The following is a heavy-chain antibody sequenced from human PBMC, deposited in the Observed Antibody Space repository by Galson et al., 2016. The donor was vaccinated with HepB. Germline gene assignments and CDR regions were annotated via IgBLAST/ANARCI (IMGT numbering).Heavy chain of an antibody. CDR1: GFSFTNYA. V-gene: IGHV1-3*01. CDR2: INAAKGNT. J-gene: IGHJ5*02. CDR3: ARDQDYDFWSGRNWLDP. D-gene: IGHD3-3*01. Sequence: ASGFSFTNYAVHWVRQAPGQRLEWMGWINAAKGNTKYSQKFQGRVTIFRDTSASTACMELSSLRSEDTAIYYCARDQDYDFWSGRNWLDPWGKGTLVTVSS.